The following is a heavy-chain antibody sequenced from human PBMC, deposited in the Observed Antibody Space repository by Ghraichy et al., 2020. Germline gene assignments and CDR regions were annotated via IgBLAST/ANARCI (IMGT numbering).Heavy chain of an antibody. V-gene: IGHV1-2*02. D-gene: IGHD3-10*01. J-gene: IGHJ5*02. CDR1: GYTFTGYY. CDR2: INPNSGGT. CDR3: ARDEHGLGSFVP. Sequence: ASVKVSCKASGYTFTGYYMHWVRQAPGQGLEWMGWINPNSGGTNYAQKFQGRVTMTRDTSISTAYMELSRLRSDDTAAYYCARDEHGLGSFVPWGQGTLVTVSS.